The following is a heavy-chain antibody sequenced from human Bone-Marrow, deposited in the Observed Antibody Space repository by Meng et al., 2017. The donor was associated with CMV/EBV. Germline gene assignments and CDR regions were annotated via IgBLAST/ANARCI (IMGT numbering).Heavy chain of an antibody. CDR2: INHSGST. Sequence: SQTLSLTCAVYGGSFSGYYWSWIRQPPGKGLEWIGEINHSGSTNYNPSLKSRVTLSVDTSKNQFSLKLSSVTAADTAVYYCARDLLGFDYWGQGTLVTVPS. D-gene: IGHD3-10*01. J-gene: IGHJ4*02. CDR3: ARDLLGFDY. V-gene: IGHV4-34*01. CDR1: GGSFSGYY.